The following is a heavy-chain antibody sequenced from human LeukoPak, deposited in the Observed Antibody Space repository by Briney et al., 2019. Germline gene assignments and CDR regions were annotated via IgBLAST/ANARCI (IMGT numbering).Heavy chain of an antibody. J-gene: IGHJ4*02. CDR1: GMNNYW. Sequence: PPGESLRLSCIGSGMNNYWMTWVRQAPGKGPESVANINKDGSEKYYLDSVKGRITISRDNIKNSVFLQINNLRAEDTGIYYCATDLNWVSHWGQGTLVTVSS. V-gene: IGHV3-7*01. D-gene: IGHD3-16*01. CDR3: ATDLNWVSH. CDR2: INKDGSEK.